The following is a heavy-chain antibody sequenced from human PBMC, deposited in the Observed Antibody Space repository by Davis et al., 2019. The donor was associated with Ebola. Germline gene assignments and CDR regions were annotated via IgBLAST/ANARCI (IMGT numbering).Heavy chain of an antibody. V-gene: IGHV4-4*02. Sequence: SDPLSLTLAVPGGSISSSNWWGWVRQPPGQGLEWNGEIYHSGSTNYNPSLKSRVTISVDKSKNQFSLKLSSVTAADTAVYYCAREASDYRFDYWGQGTLVTVSS. J-gene: IGHJ4*02. CDR1: GGSISSSNW. CDR2: IYHSGST. D-gene: IGHD4-11*01. CDR3: AREASDYRFDY.